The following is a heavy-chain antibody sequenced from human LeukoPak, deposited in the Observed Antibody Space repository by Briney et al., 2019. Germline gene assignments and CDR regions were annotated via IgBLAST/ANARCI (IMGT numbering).Heavy chain of an antibody. V-gene: IGHV3-9*03. J-gene: IGHJ3*02. CDR3: AKDRGAGWRAFDI. Sequence: GGSLRLSCAASGFTFDDYAMHWVRQAPGKGLEWVSGISWNSGSIGYADSVKGRFTISRDNAKNSLYLQMNSLRAEDMALYYCAKDRGAGWRAFDIWGQGTMVTVSS. CDR1: GFTFDDYA. D-gene: IGHD6-19*01. CDR2: ISWNSGSI.